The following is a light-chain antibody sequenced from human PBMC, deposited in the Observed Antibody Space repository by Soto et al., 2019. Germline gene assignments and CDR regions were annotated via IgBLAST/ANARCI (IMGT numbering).Light chain of an antibody. CDR3: QQYDNSPIT. CDR1: QSISSSF. Sequence: IVLRRSPGILSLSKVERGSVSCGASQSISSSFLAWYQQKPGQAPRLLIYGASSRATGIPDRFSGTGSETDFTLTISRLEPEDFAVYYCQQYDNSPITFGQGTRLEIK. V-gene: IGKV3-20*01. CDR2: GAS. J-gene: IGKJ5*01.